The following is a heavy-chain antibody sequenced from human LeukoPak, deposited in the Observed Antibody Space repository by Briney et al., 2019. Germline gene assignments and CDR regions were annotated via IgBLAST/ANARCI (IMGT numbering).Heavy chain of an antibody. D-gene: IGHD4-17*01. CDR1: GYTFTNYG. Sequence: ASVKVSCKASGYTFTNYGISWVRQAPGQGLEWMGWISAYNGYTNYAQNFQGRVTLTTDTPTTTAYMELRSLTSADTAVYFCARGRTMTTVATADFWGQGTRVTVSS. CDR3: ARGRTMTTVATADF. V-gene: IGHV1-18*01. CDR2: ISAYNGYT. J-gene: IGHJ4*02.